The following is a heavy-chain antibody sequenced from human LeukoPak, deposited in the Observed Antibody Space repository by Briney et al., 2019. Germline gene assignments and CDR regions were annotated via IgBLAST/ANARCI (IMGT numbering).Heavy chain of an antibody. CDR3: VRWFGELWVDY. Sequence: ASVKVSCKASGYTFTSYNINWVRQATGQGLEWMGWMNPNSGNTGYAQKFQGRVTMTRNTSISTAYMELSSLRSEDTAVYYCVRWFGELWVDYWGQGTLVTVSS. D-gene: IGHD3-10*01. CDR1: GYTFTSYN. J-gene: IGHJ4*02. V-gene: IGHV1-8*01. CDR2: MNPNSGNT.